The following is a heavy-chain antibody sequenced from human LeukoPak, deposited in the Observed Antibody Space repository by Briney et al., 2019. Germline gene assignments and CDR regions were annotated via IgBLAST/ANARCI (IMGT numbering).Heavy chain of an antibody. CDR2: LSSSSSYI. J-gene: IGHJ6*02. CDR3: AKDVHPVSGDGYTNYYYYGVDV. Sequence: GGSLRLSCAASGFTFSSYSMNWVRQAPGKGLEWVSSLSSSSSYIYYADSVKGRFTISRDNSKNTLYLQMNSLRAEDTAVYYCAKDVHPVSGDGYTNYYYYGVDVWGQGTTVTVSS. V-gene: IGHV3-21*04. D-gene: IGHD5-24*01. CDR1: GFTFSSYS.